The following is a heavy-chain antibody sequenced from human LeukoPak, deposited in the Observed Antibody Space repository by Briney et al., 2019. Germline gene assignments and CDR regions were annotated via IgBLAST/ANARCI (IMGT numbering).Heavy chain of an antibody. CDR2: IIGSGGST. CDR1: GFAFSTYA. D-gene: IGHD2-8*01. V-gene: IGHV3-23*01. Sequence: GGSLRLSCAASGFAFSTYAMSWVRQAPGKGLESVSGIIGSGGSTYYADSVRGRFTISRDNSKNTLYLQMNSLRAEDTAIYYCAKAGCTNIVCYLNSWGQGTLVTVSS. J-gene: IGHJ4*02. CDR3: AKAGCTNIVCYLNS.